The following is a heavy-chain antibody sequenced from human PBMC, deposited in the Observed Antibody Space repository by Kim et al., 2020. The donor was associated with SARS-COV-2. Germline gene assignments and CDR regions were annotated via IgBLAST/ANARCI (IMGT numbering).Heavy chain of an antibody. CDR1: GFTFSSYD. J-gene: IGHJ6*02. CDR3: ARAVSGSYFPAYYYYGMDV. Sequence: GGSLRLSCAASGFTFSSYDMHWVRQATGKGLEWVSTIGTAGDTYYPGSVKGRFTISRENAKNSLYLQMNSLGAGDTAVYYCARAVSGSYFPAYYYYGMDVWGQGTTVTVSS. V-gene: IGHV3-13*04. CDR2: IGTAGDT. D-gene: IGHD1-26*01.